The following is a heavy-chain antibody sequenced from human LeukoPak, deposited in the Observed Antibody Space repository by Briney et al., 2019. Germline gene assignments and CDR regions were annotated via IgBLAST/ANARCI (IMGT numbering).Heavy chain of an antibody. V-gene: IGHV1-8*01. J-gene: IGHJ6*02. CDR3: ARSPMVRGGLDV. D-gene: IGHD3-10*01. Sequence: ASVKVSCKASGYTFTSYDINWVRQATRQGLEWMGWMNPNSGNTGYAQKFQGRVTMTRNTSISTAYMELSSLRSEDTAVYYCARSPMVRGGLDVWGQGTTVTVSS. CDR1: GYTFTSYD. CDR2: MNPNSGNT.